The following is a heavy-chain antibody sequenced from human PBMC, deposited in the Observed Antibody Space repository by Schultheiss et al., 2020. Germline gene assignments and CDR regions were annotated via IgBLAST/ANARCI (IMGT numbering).Heavy chain of an antibody. V-gene: IGHV3-69-1*01. CDR3: ARGGGWSPNDY. D-gene: IGHD6-19*01. CDR2: ISSSNYT. CDR1: GFTFSNAW. Sequence: GGSLRLSCAASGFTFSNAWMNWVRQAPGKGLEWVSFISSSNYTNYADSVKGRFAISRDNAKNSLYLQMNTLRAEDTAVYYCARGGGWSPNDYWGQGTLVTVSS. J-gene: IGHJ4*02.